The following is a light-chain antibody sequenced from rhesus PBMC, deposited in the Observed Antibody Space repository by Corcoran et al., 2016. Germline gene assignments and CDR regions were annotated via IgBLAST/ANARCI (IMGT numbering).Light chain of an antibody. CDR3: QQDYNIPFT. Sequence: DIQMTQSPSSLSASVGDRVTVTCRASQGINTELSWYQQKPGKAPTLLIYAASPLQTGVSSRFSGSGSGTYFTLTISSLQPEDVATYYCQQDYNIPFTFGPGTKLDIQ. J-gene: IGKJ3*01. V-gene: IGKV1-94*01. CDR1: QGINTE. CDR2: AAS.